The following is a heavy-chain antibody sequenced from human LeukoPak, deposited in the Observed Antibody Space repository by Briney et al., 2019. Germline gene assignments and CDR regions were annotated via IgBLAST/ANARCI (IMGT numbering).Heavy chain of an antibody. CDR2: ISTSSSYI. Sequence: PGGSLRLSCAASGFTFSSYNMNWVRQAPGKGLEWVSSISTSSSYIYYADSVKGRFTISRDNARKSLFLQMNSLRAEDTAVYYCAKGSGWEQSYYYYYMDVWGKGTTVTISS. CDR1: GFTFSSYN. V-gene: IGHV3-21*01. D-gene: IGHD1-26*01. CDR3: AKGSGWEQSYYYYYMDV. J-gene: IGHJ6*03.